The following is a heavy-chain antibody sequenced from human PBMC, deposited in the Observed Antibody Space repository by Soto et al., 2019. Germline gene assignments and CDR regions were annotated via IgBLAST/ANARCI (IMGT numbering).Heavy chain of an antibody. J-gene: IGHJ6*03. CDR3: ARLPHEDYYYYYMDV. Sequence: QVQLQESGPGLVKPSETLSLTCTVSGGSISSYYWSWIRQPPGKGLEWIGYIYYSGSTNYNPSLKSRVTISVDTSKNQFSLKLSSVTAADTAVYYCARLPHEDYYYYYMDVWGKGTTVTVSS. CDR2: IYYSGST. V-gene: IGHV4-59*01. CDR1: GGSISSYY.